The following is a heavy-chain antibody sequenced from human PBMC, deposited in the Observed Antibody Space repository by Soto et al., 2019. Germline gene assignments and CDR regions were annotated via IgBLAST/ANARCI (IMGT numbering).Heavy chain of an antibody. D-gene: IGHD2-2*01. J-gene: IGHJ4*02. CDR2: ICGIMSCT. CDR3: VRYVVERDAIRFDY. CDR1: GFTFSDYY. Sequence: QVQLVESGGGLVKPGGSLRLSCAASGFTFSDYYMSWIRQTPGKGLEWVSYICGIMSCTKYADSVKGRFTISRDNAKNSVYLQMNSLRAEDTAIYYCVRYVVERDAIRFDYWGQGTLVTVSS. V-gene: IGHV3-11*05.